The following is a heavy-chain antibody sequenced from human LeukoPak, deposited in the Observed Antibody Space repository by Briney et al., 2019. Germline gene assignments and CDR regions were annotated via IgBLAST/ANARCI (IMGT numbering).Heavy chain of an antibody. V-gene: IGHV1-46*01. J-gene: IGHJ5*02. CDR2: INPSGGST. Sequence: ASVKVSCKASGYTLTSYYMHWVRQAPGQGLEWMGIINPSGGSTSYAQKFQGRVTMTRDMSTSTVYMALSSLRSEDTAVYYCARGGDCSSTSCYLLPNWFDPWGQGTLVTVSS. CDR1: GYTLTSYY. CDR3: ARGGDCSSTSCYLLPNWFDP. D-gene: IGHD2-2*01.